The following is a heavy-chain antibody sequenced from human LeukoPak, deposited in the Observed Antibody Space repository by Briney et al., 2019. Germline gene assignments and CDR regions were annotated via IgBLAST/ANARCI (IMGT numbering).Heavy chain of an antibody. J-gene: IGHJ4*02. V-gene: IGHV3-23*01. Sequence: GGSLRLSCAASGFTFSTYAMSWVRQAPGKGLEWVSGISGSGDSTYYADSVKGRFTISRDNSKNTLYLQMNSLRAEDTAVYYCAKRTGSSSWNPFDYWGQGTLVTVSS. CDR1: GFTFSTYA. CDR2: ISGSGDST. D-gene: IGHD6-13*01. CDR3: AKRTGSSSWNPFDY.